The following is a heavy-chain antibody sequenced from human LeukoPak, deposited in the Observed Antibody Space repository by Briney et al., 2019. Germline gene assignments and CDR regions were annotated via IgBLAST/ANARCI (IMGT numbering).Heavy chain of an antibody. V-gene: IGHV4-4*07. Sequence: PSETLSLTCTVSGGSISSYYWSWIRQPAGKGLEWIGRIYTSGSTNYNPSLKSRVTMSVDTSKNQFSLKLSSVTAADTAVYYCARAAATFDYYYMDVWGKGTTVTVSS. CDR3: ARAAATFDYYYMDV. CDR1: GGSISSYY. J-gene: IGHJ6*03. CDR2: IYTSGST. D-gene: IGHD6-25*01.